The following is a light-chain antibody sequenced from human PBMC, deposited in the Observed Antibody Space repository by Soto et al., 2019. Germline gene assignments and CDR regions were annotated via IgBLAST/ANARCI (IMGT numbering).Light chain of an antibody. J-gene: IGLJ3*02. CDR2: EVS. Sequence: QAVVTQPASVSGSPGQSITITCTGTSSDVGGYNYVSWYQQHPGKAPKLMIYEVSNRPSGVSNRFSGSKSGNTASLTISGLQAEDEADYYCSSYTSISTWVFGGGTQLTVL. V-gene: IGLV2-14*01. CDR3: SSYTSISTWV. CDR1: SSDVGGYNY.